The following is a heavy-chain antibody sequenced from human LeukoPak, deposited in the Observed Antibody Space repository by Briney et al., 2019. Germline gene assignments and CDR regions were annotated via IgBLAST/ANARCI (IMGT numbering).Heavy chain of an antibody. CDR2: ISGSGGST. D-gene: IGHD3-10*02. V-gene: IGHV3-23*01. CDR3: AELGITMIGGV. CDR1: GFTFSSYG. Sequence: GGSLRLSCAASGFTFSSYGMSWVRQAPGKGLEWVSAISGSGGSTYYADSVKGRFTISRDNAKNSLYLQMNSLRAEDTAVYYCAELGITMIGGVWGRGTTVTISS. J-gene: IGHJ6*04.